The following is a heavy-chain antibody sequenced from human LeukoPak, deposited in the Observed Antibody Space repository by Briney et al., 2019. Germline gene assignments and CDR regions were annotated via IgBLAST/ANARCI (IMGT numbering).Heavy chain of an antibody. V-gene: IGHV3-11*04. Sequence: GGSLRLSCAASGFTVSSNYMSWVRQAPGKGLEWVSYISSSGSGIYYADSVKGRFTISRDNAKNSLYLQMNSLRDEDTAVYYCARRSNGLADYWGQGTLVTVSS. CDR1: GFTVSSNY. CDR2: ISSSGSGI. D-gene: IGHD6-19*01. CDR3: ARRSNGLADY. J-gene: IGHJ4*02.